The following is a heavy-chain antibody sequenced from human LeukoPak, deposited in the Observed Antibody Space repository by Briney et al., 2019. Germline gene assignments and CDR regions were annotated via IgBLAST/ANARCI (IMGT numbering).Heavy chain of an antibody. V-gene: IGHV3-30-3*01. CDR3: ARDRTRDGYNQGRVFDY. D-gene: IGHD5-24*01. J-gene: IGHJ4*02. Sequence: PGGSLRLSCAASRFTFSNYAMHWVRQAPGKGLEWVAVISYDGSNKYYADSVKGRLTISRDISKNTLYLQMNSLRAEDTAVYYCARDRTRDGYNQGRVFDYWGQGTLVTVSS. CDR1: RFTFSNYA. CDR2: ISYDGSNK.